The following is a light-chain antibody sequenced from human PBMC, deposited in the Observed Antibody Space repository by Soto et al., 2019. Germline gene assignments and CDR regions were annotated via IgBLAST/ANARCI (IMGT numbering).Light chain of an antibody. CDR3: QQYDYLPLT. CDR2: DAS. CDR1: QDITNY. V-gene: IGKV1-33*01. Sequence: DIQMTQSPSSLSASVGDRVTITCQASQDITNYLNWYQQKPGKAPQLLIYDASNLETGVPSRFSGNGSGTDFTFASSSLQPEDSATYYCQQYDYLPLTFGGGTKVEIE. J-gene: IGKJ4*01.